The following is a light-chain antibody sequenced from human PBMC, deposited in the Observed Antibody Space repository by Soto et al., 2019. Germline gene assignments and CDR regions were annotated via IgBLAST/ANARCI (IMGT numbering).Light chain of an antibody. CDR2: KAS. V-gene: IGKV1-5*03. Sequence: DIQMTQSPSTLSASVGDRVTITCRASQSISSWLAWYQQKPGKAPKLLIYKASTLKSGVPSRFSGSGSGTKFTLIISRLEPEDFAVYYCQQYGSSPLITFGQGTRLEIK. CDR3: QQYGSSPLIT. J-gene: IGKJ5*01. CDR1: QSISSW.